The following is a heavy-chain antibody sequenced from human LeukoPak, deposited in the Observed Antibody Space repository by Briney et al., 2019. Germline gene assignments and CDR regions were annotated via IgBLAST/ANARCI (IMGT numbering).Heavy chain of an antibody. D-gene: IGHD1-14*01. CDR2: INQGGSDK. CDR1: GFTFSGHW. Sequence: GGSLRLSCAASGFTFSGHWMSWVRQAPGKGLEWVANINQGGSDKYYVDSVKGRFTISRDNANNLLYLQMNSLRGEDTAVYYCTRDRSLAEDDWGQGTLVTVSS. V-gene: IGHV3-7*01. CDR3: TRDRSLAEDD. J-gene: IGHJ4*02.